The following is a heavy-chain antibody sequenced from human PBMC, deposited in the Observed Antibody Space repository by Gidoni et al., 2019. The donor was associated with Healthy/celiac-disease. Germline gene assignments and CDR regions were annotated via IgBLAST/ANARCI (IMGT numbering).Heavy chain of an antibody. CDR2: IYYSGST. CDR1: GGSISSYY. Sequence: QVQLQESGPGLVKPSETLSLTCTVSGGSISSYYWSWIRQPPGKGLEWIGYIYYSGSTNYNPSLKSRVTISVDTSKNQFSLKLSSVTAADTAVYYCARWASRITMVRGLDPWGQGTLVTVSS. J-gene: IGHJ5*02. D-gene: IGHD3-10*01. CDR3: ARWASRITMVRGLDP. V-gene: IGHV4-59*01.